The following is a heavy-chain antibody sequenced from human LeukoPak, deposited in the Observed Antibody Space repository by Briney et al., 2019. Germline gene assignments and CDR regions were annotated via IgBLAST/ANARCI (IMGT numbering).Heavy chain of an antibody. CDR1: GFTFSSYA. CDR3: AKDHQYGGNSDY. D-gene: IGHD4-23*01. CDR2: ISGSGGST. V-gene: IGHV3-23*01. J-gene: IGHJ4*02. Sequence: GGSLRLSCAASGFTFSSYAISWVRQAPGKGLEWVSAISGSGGSTYYADSVKGRFTISRDNSKNTLYLQMNSLRAEDTAVYYCAKDHQYGGNSDYWGQGTLGTVSA.